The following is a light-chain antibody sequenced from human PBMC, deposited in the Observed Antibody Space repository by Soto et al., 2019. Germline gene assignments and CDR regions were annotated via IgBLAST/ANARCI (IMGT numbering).Light chain of an antibody. CDR1: QSVSNY. CDR2: DVS. Sequence: EIVLTQSPATLSLSPGERATLSCRASQSVSNYLAWFQQKPGQAPRLLIYDVSNRATGIPARFSGSGSGTDFTLTISSLEPEDCAVYSCQQRGSWSLLTFGGGTKLEI. J-gene: IGKJ4*01. CDR3: QQRGSWSLLT. V-gene: IGKV3-11*01.